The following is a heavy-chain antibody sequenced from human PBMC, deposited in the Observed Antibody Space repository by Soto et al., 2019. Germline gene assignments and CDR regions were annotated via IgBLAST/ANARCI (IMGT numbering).Heavy chain of an antibody. CDR1: GGTFSSYA. CDR3: ARGRRSGGDYYGSGSYYSGMDG. V-gene: IGHV1-69*13. CDR2: IIPIFGTA. D-gene: IGHD3-10*01. J-gene: IGHJ6*02. Sequence: ASVKVSCKASGGTFSSYAINWVRQAPGQGLEWMGGIIPIFGTANYAQKFQGRVTITADESTSTAYMELSSLRSEDTAVYYCARGRRSGGDYYGSGSYYSGMDGRGQGTTVTVSS.